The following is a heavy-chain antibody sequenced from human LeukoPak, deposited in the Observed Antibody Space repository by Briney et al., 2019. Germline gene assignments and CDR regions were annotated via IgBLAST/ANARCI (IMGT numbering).Heavy chain of an antibody. D-gene: IGHD4-23*01. CDR1: GGSISSYY. Sequence: SETLSLTCTVSGGSISSYYWSWLRQPPGKGLEWIGYIYYSGSTNYNPSLKSRVTISVDTSKNQFSLKLSSVTAADTAVYYCARIGNGYFDYWGQGTLVTVSS. CDR3: ARIGNGYFDY. CDR2: IYYSGST. J-gene: IGHJ4*02. V-gene: IGHV4-59*01.